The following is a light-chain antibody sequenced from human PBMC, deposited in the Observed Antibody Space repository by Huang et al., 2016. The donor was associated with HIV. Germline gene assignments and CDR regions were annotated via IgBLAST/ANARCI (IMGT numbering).Light chain of an antibody. Sequence: EIVLTQSPGTLSSSPGERATLSCRASQSVSNSNLAWYQQKPGQAPRLLIYGASNRATGIPDRFSGSGSGTDFTLTINRLEAEDFAMYYCQQYDSSPLTFGGGTKVEIK. CDR1: QSVSNSN. J-gene: IGKJ4*01. CDR3: QQYDSSPLT. CDR2: GAS. V-gene: IGKV3-20*01.